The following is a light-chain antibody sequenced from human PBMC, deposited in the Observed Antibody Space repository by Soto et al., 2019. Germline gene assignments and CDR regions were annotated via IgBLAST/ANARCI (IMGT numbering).Light chain of an antibody. CDR1: QSVSSY. Sequence: EIVLTQSPATLSLSPGERATLSCRASQSVSSYLAWYQQKPGQAPRLLIYDASNRATGIPARFSGSGSGTDFTLTISSLEPEDFAVYYRQQRSNWPPSFGGGTKVEFK. J-gene: IGKJ4*01. CDR3: QQRSNWPPS. V-gene: IGKV3-11*01. CDR2: DAS.